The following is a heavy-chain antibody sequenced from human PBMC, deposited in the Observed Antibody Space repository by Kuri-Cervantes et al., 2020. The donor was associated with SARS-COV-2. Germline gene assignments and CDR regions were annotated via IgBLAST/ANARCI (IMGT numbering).Heavy chain of an antibody. J-gene: IGHJ4*02. CDR3: ARANYDFWSGYYPADY. V-gene: IGHV3-7*01. CDR2: IKQDGSEK. D-gene: IGHD3-3*01. CDR1: GFTFSNAW. Sequence: ETLSLTCAASGFTFSNAWMSWVRQAPGKGLEWVANIKQDGSEKYYVDSVKGRFTISRDNAKNSLYLQMNSLRAEDTAVYYCARANYDFWSGYYPADYWGQGTLVTVSS.